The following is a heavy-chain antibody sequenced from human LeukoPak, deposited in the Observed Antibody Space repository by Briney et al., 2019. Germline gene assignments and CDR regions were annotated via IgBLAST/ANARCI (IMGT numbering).Heavy chain of an antibody. CDR3: ARDLTYYYDSSGYN. D-gene: IGHD3-22*01. V-gene: IGHV3-30-3*01. CDR2: ISYDGSNK. J-gene: IGHJ4*02. Sequence: GGSLRLSCAAFGFTFSSYAMHWVRQAPGKGLEWVAVISYDGSNKYYADSVKGRFTISRDNSKNTLYLQMNSPRAEDTAVYYCARDLTYYYDSSGYNWGQGTLVTVSS. CDR1: GFTFSSYA.